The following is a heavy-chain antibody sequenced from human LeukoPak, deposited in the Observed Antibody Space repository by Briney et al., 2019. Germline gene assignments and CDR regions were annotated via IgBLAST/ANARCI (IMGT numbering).Heavy chain of an antibody. CDR1: GYSISSGYY. CDR2: IYHSGST. J-gene: IGHJ4*02. D-gene: IGHD4-17*01. V-gene: IGHV4-38-2*01. Sequence: SEPLSLTCAVSGYSISSGYYWGWIRQPPGKGLEWIGSIYHSGSTYYNPSLKSRVTISVDTSKNQFSLKLSSVTAADTAVYYCASHPVDYGDYVYRSYWGKGTLVTVSS. CDR3: ASHPVDYGDYVYRSY.